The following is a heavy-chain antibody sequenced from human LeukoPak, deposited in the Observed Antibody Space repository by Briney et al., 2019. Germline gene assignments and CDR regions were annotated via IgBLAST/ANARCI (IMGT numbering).Heavy chain of an antibody. CDR1: GGPFSGYY. CDR3: ARGPTLYQHHAGNAFDI. V-gene: IGHV4-34*01. CDR2: INHSGST. J-gene: IGHJ3*02. Sequence: PSETLSLTCAVYGGPFSGYYWSWIRQPPGKGLEWIGEINHSGSTNYNPSLKSRVTISVDTSKNQFSLKLNSVTAADTAVYYCARGPTLYQHHAGNAFDIWGRGTMVTVSS. D-gene: IGHD6-13*01.